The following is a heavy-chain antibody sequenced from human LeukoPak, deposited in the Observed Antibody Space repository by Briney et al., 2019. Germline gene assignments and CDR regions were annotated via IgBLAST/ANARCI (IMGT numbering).Heavy chain of an antibody. CDR2: IYYSGST. Sequence: SETLSLTCTVSGGSTSSNYWSWIRQPPGKGLEWIGYIYYSGSTNYNPSLNSRVSIAVDTSKNQLSLRLSSVTAADAAMYYCARGLGLTGEWYFDLWGRGALVTVSS. J-gene: IGHJ2*01. V-gene: IGHV4-59*01. CDR3: ARGLGLTGEWYFDL. D-gene: IGHD3-9*01. CDR1: GGSTSSNY.